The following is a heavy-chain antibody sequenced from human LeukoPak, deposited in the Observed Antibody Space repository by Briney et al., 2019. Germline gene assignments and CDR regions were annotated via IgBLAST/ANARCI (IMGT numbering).Heavy chain of an antibody. CDR1: GGSISSGSYY. J-gene: IGHJ5*02. Sequence: KTSETLSLTCTVSGGSISSGSYYWSWIRQPAGKGLEWIGRIYTSGSTNYNPSLKSRVTISVDTSKNQFSLKLSSVTAADTAVYYCARYGSSGYYNWFDPWGQGTLVTVSS. V-gene: IGHV4-61*02. CDR2: IYTSGST. D-gene: IGHD3-22*01. CDR3: ARYGSSGYYNWFDP.